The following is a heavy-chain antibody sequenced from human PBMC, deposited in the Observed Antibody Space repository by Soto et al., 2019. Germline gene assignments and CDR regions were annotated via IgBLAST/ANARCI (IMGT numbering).Heavy chain of an antibody. Sequence: SETLSLTCTVSGGSISSGVYYWSWIRQHPGKGLEWIGDINHSGSTNYNPSLKSRVTISVDTSKTQFSLKLSSVTAADTAVYYCARGGGLRRIDYWGQGTLVTVSS. CDR1: GGSISSGVYY. D-gene: IGHD5-12*01. V-gene: IGHV4-31*03. CDR2: INHSGST. J-gene: IGHJ4*02. CDR3: ARGGGLRRIDY.